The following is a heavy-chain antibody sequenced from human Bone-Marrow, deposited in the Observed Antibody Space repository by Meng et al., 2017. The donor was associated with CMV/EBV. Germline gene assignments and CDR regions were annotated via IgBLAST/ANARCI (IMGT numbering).Heavy chain of an antibody. CDR3: ARDGVGNLGWGFNYYYGMDV. J-gene: IGHJ6*02. CDR2: IIPILGIA. CDR1: GGTFSSYT. V-gene: IGHV1-69*04. Sequence: SVKVSCKASGGTFSSYTISWVRQAPGQGLEWMGRIIPILGIANYAQKFQGRVTITADESTSTAYMELSSLRSEDTAVYYCARDGVGNLGWGFNYYYGMDVWGQGTTVTVSS. D-gene: IGHD3/OR15-3a*01.